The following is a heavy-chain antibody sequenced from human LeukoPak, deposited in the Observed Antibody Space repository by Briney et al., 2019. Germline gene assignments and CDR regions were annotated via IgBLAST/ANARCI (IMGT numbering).Heavy chain of an antibody. Sequence: PGGSLRLSCAASGFTFSSYAMSWVRQAPGKGLEWVSAISGSGGSTYYADSVKGRFTISRDNSKNTLYLQMNSLRAEDTAVYYCAKVIWDIVVVVAATPFFDYWGQGTLVTVSS. V-gene: IGHV3-23*01. D-gene: IGHD2-15*01. CDR1: GFTFSSYA. CDR3: AKVIWDIVVVVAATPFFDY. CDR2: ISGSGGST. J-gene: IGHJ4*02.